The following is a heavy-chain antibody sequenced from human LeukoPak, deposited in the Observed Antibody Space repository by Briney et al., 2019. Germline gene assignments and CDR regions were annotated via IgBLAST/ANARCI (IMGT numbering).Heavy chain of an antibody. CDR2: ISYDGSNK. CDR3: AKDPGGNSAPWYFDY. Sequence: PGGSLRLSCTTSGFTFGDYPMSWFRQAPGKGLEWVAVISYDGSNKYYADSVKGRFTISRDNSKNTLYLQMNSLRAEDTAVYYCAKDPGGNSAPWYFDYWGQGTLVTVSS. CDR1: GFTFGDYP. J-gene: IGHJ4*02. D-gene: IGHD4-23*01. V-gene: IGHV3-30*04.